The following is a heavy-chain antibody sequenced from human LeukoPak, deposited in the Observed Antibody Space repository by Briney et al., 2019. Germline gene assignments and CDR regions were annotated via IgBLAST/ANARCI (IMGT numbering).Heavy chain of an antibody. D-gene: IGHD2-2*01. Sequence: ASVKVSCKASGYTFTSYDITWVRQAPGQGLEWMGWISAYNGNTNYAQKLQDRVTMTTDTSTNTAYMELRSLRSDDTAIYYCARGKWYQLVQDWFDPWGQGTLVTVSS. CDR1: GYTFTSYD. V-gene: IGHV1-18*04. CDR3: ARGKWYQLVQDWFDP. J-gene: IGHJ5*02. CDR2: ISAYNGNT.